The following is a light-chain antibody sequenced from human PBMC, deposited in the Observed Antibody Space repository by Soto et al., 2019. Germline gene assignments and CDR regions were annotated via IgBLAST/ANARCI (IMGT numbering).Light chain of an antibody. V-gene: IGLV1-44*01. J-gene: IGLJ1*01. Sequence: QSALTQPPSASGTPGQRVTVSCSGSSSNIGSNTVNWYQQPPGTAPKLLIYTDNQRPSGVPDRFSGSKSGYTASLTISGLQAEDEADYYCCSYAGSTWGYVFGTGTKVTVL. CDR1: SSNIGSNT. CDR3: CSYAGSTWGYV. CDR2: TDN.